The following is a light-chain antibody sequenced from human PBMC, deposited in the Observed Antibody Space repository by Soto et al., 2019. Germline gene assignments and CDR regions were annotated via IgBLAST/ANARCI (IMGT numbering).Light chain of an antibody. V-gene: IGKV3-15*01. CDR3: LQYHKWPYT. CDR2: DAS. CDR1: QSVGSR. Sequence: EIVMTQSPDTLSVSPGERATLSCRASQSVGSRLTWYQQKRGQAPRLLIFDASTRATGIPARFSGSGSGTEFTLTISSLQSEDFAVYYCLQYHKWPYTVGQGTKLEIK. J-gene: IGKJ2*01.